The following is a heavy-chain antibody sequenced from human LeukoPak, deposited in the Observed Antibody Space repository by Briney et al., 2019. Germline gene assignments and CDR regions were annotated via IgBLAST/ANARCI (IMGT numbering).Heavy chain of an antibody. Sequence: ASVKVSCKASGGTFSSYAISWVRQAPGQGLEWMGRIIPILGIANYAQKFQGRVTITADKSTSTAYMELSSLRSEDTAVYYCARNDGGTFMDVWGQGTTVTVSS. V-gene: IGHV1-69*04. D-gene: IGHD1-1*01. CDR2: IIPILGIA. CDR3: ARNDGGTFMDV. J-gene: IGHJ6*02. CDR1: GGTFSSYA.